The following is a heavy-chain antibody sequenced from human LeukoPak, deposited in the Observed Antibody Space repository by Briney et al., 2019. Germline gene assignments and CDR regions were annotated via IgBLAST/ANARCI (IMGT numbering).Heavy chain of an antibody. Sequence: SGGSLRLSCTASGFTFGDYAMSWVRQAPGKGLEWVGFIRSKAYGGTTEYAASVKGRFTISRDDSKSIAYLQMNSLKTEDTAVYYCTRCRPSCYMDVWGKGTTVTVSS. D-gene: IGHD2-2*01. CDR1: GFTFGDYA. J-gene: IGHJ6*03. CDR3: TRCRPSCYMDV. CDR2: IRSKAYGGTT. V-gene: IGHV3-49*04.